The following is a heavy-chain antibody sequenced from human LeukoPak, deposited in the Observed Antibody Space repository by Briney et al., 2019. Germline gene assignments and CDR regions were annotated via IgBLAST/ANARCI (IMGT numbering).Heavy chain of an antibody. CDR1: GLTLSNYA. Sequence: PGGSLRLSCAVSGLTLSNYAMTWVRQAPGKGLEWVSSVLASGGSTYYADSVKGRFTISRDNSYNTLYLQMSSLRAEDTAVYYCTKEHDYSNFAEDYWGQGTLVTVSS. CDR2: VLASGGST. D-gene: IGHD4-11*01. V-gene: IGHV3-23*01. CDR3: TKEHDYSNFAEDY. J-gene: IGHJ4*02.